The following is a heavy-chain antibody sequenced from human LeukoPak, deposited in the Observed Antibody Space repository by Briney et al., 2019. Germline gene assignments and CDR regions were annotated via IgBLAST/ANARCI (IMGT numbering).Heavy chain of an antibody. V-gene: IGHV1-69*13. Sequence: SVKVSCKASGGTFSSYAISWVRQAPGQGLEWMGGIIPIFGTANYAQKFQGRVTITADESTSTAYMELSSLRSEDTAVYYCARFMRRRGAFDIWGQGTMVTVSS. D-gene: IGHD3-16*01. CDR3: ARFMRRRGAFDI. CDR2: IIPIFGTA. J-gene: IGHJ3*02. CDR1: GGTFSSYA.